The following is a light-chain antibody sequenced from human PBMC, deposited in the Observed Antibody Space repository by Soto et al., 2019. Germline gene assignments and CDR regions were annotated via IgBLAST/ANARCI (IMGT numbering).Light chain of an antibody. V-gene: IGKV1-39*01. CDR3: QQSHSAPP. Sequence: DIQMTQSPSSLSASVGDSVTISCRSSQNIDTFLNWYQQKAGEAPKLLIRSSTTLQDGVPSRFTGSGSGTEFALTIGSLQPEEFASYYWQQSHSAPPFGQGTKV. J-gene: IGKJ1*01. CDR1: QNIDTF. CDR2: SST.